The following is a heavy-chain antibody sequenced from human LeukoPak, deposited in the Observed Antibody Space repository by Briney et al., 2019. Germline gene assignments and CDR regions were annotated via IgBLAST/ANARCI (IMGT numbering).Heavy chain of an antibody. V-gene: IGHV4-34*01. CDR1: GGSFSGYY. J-gene: IGHJ4*02. D-gene: IGHD3-16*01. Sequence: SETLSLTCAVYGGSFSGYYWSWIRQPPGKGLEWIGEINHSGSTNYNPSLKSRVTISVDTSKNQFSLKLSSVTAADTAVYYCARSGSGMGFTLGGVINYWGQGTLVTVSS. CDR2: INHSGST. CDR3: ARSGSGMGFTLGGVINY.